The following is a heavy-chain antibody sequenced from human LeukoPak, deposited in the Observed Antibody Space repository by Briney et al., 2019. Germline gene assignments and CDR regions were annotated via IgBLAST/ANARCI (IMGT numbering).Heavy chain of an antibody. Sequence: GGSLRLSCAASGFTFSSHSMNWVRQAPGKGLEWIAYISSSTTKIYYADSVKGRFTISRDNAKNSVYLQMNSLRAEDTAVYYCARVSKTLIDYWGQGALVTVSS. CDR2: ISSSTTKI. CDR1: GFTFSSHS. CDR3: ARVSKTLIDY. V-gene: IGHV3-48*04. J-gene: IGHJ4*02.